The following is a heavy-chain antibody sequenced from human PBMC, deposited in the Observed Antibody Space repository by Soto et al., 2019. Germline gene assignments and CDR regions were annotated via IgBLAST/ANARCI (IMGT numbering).Heavy chain of an antibody. CDR2: IITSNGNT. Sequence: QVQLVQSGAEVKEPGASVKVSCKASGYIFTSYGISWVRQAPGQGLEWMGWIITSNGNTNYAQKLQGRVTMTTDISRSTAYMELRSLRSDDTAVYYCARGGGHTMTTYPWGQGTLVTVSS. J-gene: IGHJ5*02. CDR3: ARGGGHTMTTYP. V-gene: IGHV1-18*01. CDR1: GYIFTSYG. D-gene: IGHD4-17*01.